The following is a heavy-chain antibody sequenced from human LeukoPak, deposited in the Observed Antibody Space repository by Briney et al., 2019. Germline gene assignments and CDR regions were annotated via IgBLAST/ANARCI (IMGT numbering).Heavy chain of an antibody. D-gene: IGHD2-15*01. J-gene: IGHJ4*02. Sequence: LTGGSLRLSCVGSPVTFGTSAMSWARQAPGKGLEWVSAVSAGGTHTYYADSVEGRFTISRDNSKDTLYLHMDSLRVEDTAKYFCARINCSGGTCYDYFDDWGQGPLVTVSS. CDR3: ARINCSGGTCYDYFDD. V-gene: IGHV3-23*01. CDR1: PVTFGTSA. CDR2: VSAGGTHT.